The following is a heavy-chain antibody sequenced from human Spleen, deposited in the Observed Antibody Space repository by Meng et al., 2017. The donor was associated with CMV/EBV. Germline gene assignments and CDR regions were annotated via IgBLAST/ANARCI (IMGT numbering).Heavy chain of an antibody. J-gene: IGHJ5*02. CDR2: INHSEST. Sequence: LTSAVYGGSFSGYYWSWIRQPPGKGLGWIGEINHSESTNYNPSLKSRVTISVDTSKNQFSLKLSSVTAADTAVYYCARRLRFGWFDPWGQGTLVTVSS. CDR3: ARRLRFGWFDP. V-gene: IGHV4-34*01. CDR1: GGSFSGYY. D-gene: IGHD5-12*01.